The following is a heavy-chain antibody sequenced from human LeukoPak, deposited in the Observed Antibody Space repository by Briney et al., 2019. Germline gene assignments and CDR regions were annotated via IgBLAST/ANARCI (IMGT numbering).Heavy chain of an antibody. D-gene: IGHD5-24*01. V-gene: IGHV4-39*01. J-gene: IGHJ4*02. CDR3: AIRDGFNADFDY. Sequence: PSETLSVTRTVSGGSVGSTTYYWDWIRQTPGKGLEWIGSIYSNGYAYYNASLKSRVTISVDTSKTQVSLTLSSVTAPDTAVYYCAIRDGFNADFDYWGQGTLVTVSS. CDR1: GGSVGSTTYY. CDR2: IYSNGYA.